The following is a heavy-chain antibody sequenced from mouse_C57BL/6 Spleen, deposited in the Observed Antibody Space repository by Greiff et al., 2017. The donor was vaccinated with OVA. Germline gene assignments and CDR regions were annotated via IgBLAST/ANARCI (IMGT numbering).Heavy chain of an antibody. J-gene: IGHJ4*01. D-gene: IGHD3-2*02. CDR1: GYTFTSYG. CDR3: ARDSSGFYAMDY. V-gene: IGHV1-81*01. Sequence: VQLQQSGAELARPGASVKLSCKASGYTFTSYGISWVRQRTGQGLEWIGEIYPRSGNTYYNEKFKGKDTLTADKSSSTAYMELRSLTSEDSAVYFCARDSSGFYAMDYWGQGTSVTVSS. CDR2: IYPRSGNT.